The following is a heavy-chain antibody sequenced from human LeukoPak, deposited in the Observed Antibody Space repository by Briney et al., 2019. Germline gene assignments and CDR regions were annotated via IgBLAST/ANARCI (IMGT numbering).Heavy chain of an antibody. D-gene: IGHD3-10*01. CDR2: INHSGST. V-gene: IGHV4-34*01. J-gene: IGHJ4*02. CDR3: ARLRQKTDYYYGSGSYRYYFDY. Sequence: SETLSLTCAVYGGSFSDYYWSWIRQPPGKGLEWIGEINHSGSTNYNPSLKSRVTISVDTSKNQFSLKLSSVTAADTAVYYCARLRQKTDYYYGSGSYRYYFDYWGQGTLVTVSS. CDR1: GGSFSDYY.